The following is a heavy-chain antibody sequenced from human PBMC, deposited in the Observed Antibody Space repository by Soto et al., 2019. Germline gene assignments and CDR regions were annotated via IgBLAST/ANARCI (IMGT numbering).Heavy chain of an antibody. Sequence: EVQLVESGGGLTQPGGSLRLSCAVSGFPVSTNHVTWVRQATGKGQQWVSAIYNDGNTYYADSVKGRFTISRDNSKNTVFLQMNSLGAEDTAVYYCAGYGGNSVWGQGTLVTVSS. CDR3: AGYGGNSV. J-gene: IGHJ4*02. D-gene: IGHD4-17*01. V-gene: IGHV3-53*01. CDR1: GFPVSTNH. CDR2: IYNDGNT.